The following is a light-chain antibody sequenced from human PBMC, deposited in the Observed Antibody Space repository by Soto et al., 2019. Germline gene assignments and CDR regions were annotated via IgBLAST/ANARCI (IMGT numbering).Light chain of an antibody. V-gene: IGKV1-5*03. CDR1: QSFSSW. Sequence: QLTQFPSSLSASLGDRVTITCRASQSFSSWLAWYQQKPGKAPKLLIYKASTLKSGVPSRFSGSGSGTEFTLTISSLQPDDLATYCRQHYNSYSEAFGQGTKVDI. CDR2: KAS. J-gene: IGKJ1*01. CDR3: QHYNSYSEA.